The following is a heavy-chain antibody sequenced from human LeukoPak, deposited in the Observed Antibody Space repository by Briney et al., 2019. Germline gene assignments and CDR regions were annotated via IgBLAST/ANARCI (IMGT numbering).Heavy chain of an antibody. V-gene: IGHV4-34*01. J-gene: IGHJ4*02. CDR2: INHSGST. CDR1: GGSFSGYY. Sequence: SETLSLTCAVYGGSFSGYYWSWIRQPPGKGLEWIGEINHSGSTNYNPSLKSRVTISVDTSKNQFSLKLSSVTAADTAVYYCARRKGTSGWSWGSPYYFDYWGQGTLVTASS. D-gene: IGHD6-19*01. CDR3: ARRKGTSGWSWGSPYYFDY.